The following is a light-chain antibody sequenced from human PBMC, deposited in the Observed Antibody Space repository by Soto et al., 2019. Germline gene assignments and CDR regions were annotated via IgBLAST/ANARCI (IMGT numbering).Light chain of an antibody. CDR3: QQYVSSPWA. J-gene: IGKJ1*01. CDR2: GAS. CDR1: QSVSSSF. V-gene: IGKV3-20*01. Sequence: EIMLAQSPGTLSLSPGESATLSCRASQSVSSSFLAWYQQKAGQAPRLLIYGASRRATGIPDRFSGSGSGTDFTLTISRLEPEDFAVYYCQQYVSSPWAFGQGTKVEI.